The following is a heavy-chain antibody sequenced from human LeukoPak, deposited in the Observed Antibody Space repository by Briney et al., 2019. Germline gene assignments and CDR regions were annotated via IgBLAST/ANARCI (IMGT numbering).Heavy chain of an antibody. CDR1: GGSISSGSYY. D-gene: IGHD1-14*01. CDR3: QGSGTDY. V-gene: IGHV4-61*02. Sequence: SQTLSLTCTVSGGSISSGSYYWSRIRQPAGKGLEWIGRIYTSGSTNYNPSLKSRVTISVDTSKNQFSLKLSSVTAADTAVYYCQGSGTDYWGQGTLVTVSS. CDR2: IYTSGST. J-gene: IGHJ4*02.